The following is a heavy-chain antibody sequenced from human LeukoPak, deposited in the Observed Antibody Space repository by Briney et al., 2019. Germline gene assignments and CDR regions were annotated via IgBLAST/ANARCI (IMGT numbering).Heavy chain of an antibody. CDR1: GYTFTSCD. Sequence: ASVKVSCKASGYTFTSCDINWVRQATGQGLEWMGWMNPNSGNTGYAQKFQGRVTMTRNTSISTAYMEPSSLRSEDTAVYYCARDWEEDIVVVPDANRRNWFDPWGQGTLVIVSS. CDR2: MNPNSGNT. J-gene: IGHJ5*02. V-gene: IGHV1-8*01. CDR3: ARDWEEDIVVVPDANRRNWFDP. D-gene: IGHD2-2*01.